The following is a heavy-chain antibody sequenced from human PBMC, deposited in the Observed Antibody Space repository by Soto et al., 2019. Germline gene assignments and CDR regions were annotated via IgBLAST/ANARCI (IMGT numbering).Heavy chain of an antibody. J-gene: IGHJ4*02. CDR1: GGSISSYY. Sequence: SETLSLTCTVSGGSISSYYWSWIRQPPGKGLEWIGYIYYSGSTNYNPSLKSRVTMSVDTSKNQFSLKLSSVTAADTAVYYCARLQTYSSTWHLDSWGPGTLVTVSS. V-gene: IGHV4-59*08. CDR2: IYYSGST. D-gene: IGHD6-13*01. CDR3: ARLQTYSSTWHLDS.